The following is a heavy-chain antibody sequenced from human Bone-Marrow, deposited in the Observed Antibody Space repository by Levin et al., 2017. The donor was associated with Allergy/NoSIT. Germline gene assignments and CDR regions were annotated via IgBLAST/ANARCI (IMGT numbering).Heavy chain of an antibody. V-gene: IGHV3-30*18. Sequence: GESLKISCAASGFTFSSYGMHWVRQAPGKGLEWVAVISYDGSNKYYADSVKGRFTISRDNSKNTLYVQMNSLRAEDTAVYCCAKDRYDYRYYYYGMDGWGQGTTVTVSS. J-gene: IGHJ6*02. CDR3: AKDRYDYRYYYYGMDG. CDR1: GFTFSSYG. CDR2: ISYDGSNK. D-gene: IGHD3-22*01.